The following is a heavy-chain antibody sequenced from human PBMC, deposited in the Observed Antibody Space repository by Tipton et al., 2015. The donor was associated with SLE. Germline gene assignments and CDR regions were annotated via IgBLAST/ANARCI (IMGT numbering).Heavy chain of an antibody. CDR1: GVSTSSSSYY. CDR3: ARQGVAVAGGAFDI. Sequence: TLSLTCTVSGVSTSSSSYYSGCIRQPPGKGLEWIGSIYYSGSTYYNPSLKSRVTISVDKSKNQFSLKLSSVTAADTAVYYCARQGVAVAGGAFDIWVQGTMVTLSS. J-gene: IGHJ3*02. V-gene: IGHV4-39*07. D-gene: IGHD6-13*01. CDR2: IYYSGST.